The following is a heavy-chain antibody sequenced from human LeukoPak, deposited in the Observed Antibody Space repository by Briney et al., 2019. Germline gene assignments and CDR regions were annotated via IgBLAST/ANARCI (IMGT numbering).Heavy chain of an antibody. J-gene: IGHJ6*02. CDR2: ISSSFGII. Sequence: GGSLRLSCAASGFTFSTYSMNWVRQAPGKGLEWVSYISSSFGIIYCADSVKGRFIISRDNAKNSLYLQMNSLRAEDTAVYYCARSGFVVVPYYYYGMDVWGQGTLVTVSS. V-gene: IGHV3-48*01. D-gene: IGHD2-2*01. CDR3: ARSGFVVVPYYYYGMDV. CDR1: GFTFSTYS.